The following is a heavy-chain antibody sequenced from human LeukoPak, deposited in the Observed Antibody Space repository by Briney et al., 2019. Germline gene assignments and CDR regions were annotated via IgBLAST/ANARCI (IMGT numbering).Heavy chain of an antibody. V-gene: IGHV3-NL1*01. CDR1: GFTFSSYG. Sequence: PGGSLRLSCAASGFTFSSYGMHWVRQAPGKGLEWVSFITTSGATTSYADSVKGRFTISRDNPRNTLYMQMNSLGDEDTALYYCAIMHGYYDGSGYWVQWGQGTLVTVSS. J-gene: IGHJ4*02. CDR3: AIMHGYYDGSGYWVQ. CDR2: ITTSGATT. D-gene: IGHD3-22*01.